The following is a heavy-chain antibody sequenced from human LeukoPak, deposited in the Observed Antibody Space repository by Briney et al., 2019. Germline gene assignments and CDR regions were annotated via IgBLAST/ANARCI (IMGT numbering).Heavy chain of an antibody. D-gene: IGHD3-10*01. Sequence: ASVKVSCKASGYTFTGYYMHWVRQAPGQGLEWMGWINPNSGGTNYAQKFQGRVTMTKDTSISTAYMELSRLRSDDTAVYYCARAKTPRYYYGSGSLAPYYFDYWGQGTLVTVSS. CDR2: INPNSGGT. CDR3: ARAKTPRYYYGSGSLAPYYFDY. J-gene: IGHJ4*02. V-gene: IGHV1-2*02. CDR1: GYTFTGYY.